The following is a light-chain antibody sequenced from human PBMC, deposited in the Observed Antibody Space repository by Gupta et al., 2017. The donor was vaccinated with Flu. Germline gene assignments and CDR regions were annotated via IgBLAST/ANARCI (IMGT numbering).Light chain of an antibody. CDR2: NAS. CDR1: QNVSSY. CDR3: QQRKGT. V-gene: IGKV3-11*01. J-gene: IGKJ2*02. Sequence: TQSPATLSLSPGERATLSCRASQNVSSYLAWYQQKPGQAPRLLIYNASNRATGIPARFSGSGSGTDFTLTISSLEPADFAVYYCQQRKGTFGQGTKLEIK.